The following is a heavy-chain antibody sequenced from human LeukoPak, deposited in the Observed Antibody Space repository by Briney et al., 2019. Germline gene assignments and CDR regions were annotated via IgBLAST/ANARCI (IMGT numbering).Heavy chain of an antibody. Sequence: GRSLRLSCAASGFTFSNAWMSWVRQGPGKGREWIGRIKSKTDGGATDYAAPVKGRFTISRDDSKNTLYLQMNSLKTEDTAVYYCTTVRSPFYYDSGAYYYPNLDYYYYYMDVWGKGTTVIVSS. CDR2: IKSKTDGGAT. J-gene: IGHJ6*03. D-gene: IGHD3-22*01. V-gene: IGHV3-15*01. CDR3: TTVRSPFYYDSGAYYYPNLDYYYYYMDV. CDR1: GFTFSNAW.